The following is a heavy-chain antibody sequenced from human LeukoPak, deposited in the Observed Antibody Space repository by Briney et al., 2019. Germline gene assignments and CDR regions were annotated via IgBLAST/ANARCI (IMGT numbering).Heavy chain of an antibody. CDR1: GFAFSDYS. D-gene: IGHD6-6*01. V-gene: IGHV3-23*01. CDR2: ISGSGGST. CDR3: AKLLVYSSSSADY. Sequence: GGSLRLSCAATGFAFSDYSMNWVRQAPGKGLEWVSAISGSGGSTYYADSVKGRFTISRDNSKNTLYLQMNSLRAEDTAVYHCAKLLVYSSSSADYWGQGTLVTVSS. J-gene: IGHJ4*02.